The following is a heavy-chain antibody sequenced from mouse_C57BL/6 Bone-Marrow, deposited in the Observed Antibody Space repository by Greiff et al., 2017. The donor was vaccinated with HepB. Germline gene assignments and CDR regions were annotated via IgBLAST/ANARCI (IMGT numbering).Heavy chain of an antibody. J-gene: IGHJ3*01. Sequence: QVQLQQSGAELVMPGASVKLSCKASGYTFTSYWMHWVKQRPGQGLEWIGEIDPSDSYTNYNQKFKGKSTLTVDKSSSTAYMQLSSLTSEDSAVYYCARVGVRVAYWGQGTLVTVSA. CDR2: IDPSDSYT. CDR3: ARVGVRVAY. V-gene: IGHV1-69*01. CDR1: GYTFTSYW. D-gene: IGHD2-14*01.